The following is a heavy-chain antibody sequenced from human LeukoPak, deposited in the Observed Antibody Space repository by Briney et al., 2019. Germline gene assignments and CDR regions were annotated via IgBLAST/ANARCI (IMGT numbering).Heavy chain of an antibody. CDR2: IHNDGST. V-gene: IGHV3-53*01. CDR1: GFIVSSTY. D-gene: IGHD3-3*02. CDR3: AALARDY. J-gene: IGHJ4*02. Sequence: GGSLRLSXAVSGFIVSSTYMTWVCQAPGKGLEWVSVIHNDGSTYHADSVKGRFTISRDNSKNTLYLQMNSLRVEDTAAYYCAALARDYWGQGTLVTVSS.